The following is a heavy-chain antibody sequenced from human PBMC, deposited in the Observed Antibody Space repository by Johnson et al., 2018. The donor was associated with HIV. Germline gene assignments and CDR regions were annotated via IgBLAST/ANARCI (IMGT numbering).Heavy chain of an antibody. D-gene: IGHD3-22*01. J-gene: IGHJ3*02. CDR2: ISGSGGST. CDR1: GFTFSSYA. Sequence: VQLVESGGGLVQPGGSLRLSCAASGFTFSSYAMSWVRQAPGTGLEWVSAISGSGGSTYYADSVKGRFTISRDNSKNTLYLQMNRLRAEDTAVYYCAKFRNSGGGYYDSSGYYVVDAFDIWGQGTMVTVSS. V-gene: IGHV3-23*04. CDR3: AKFRNSGGGYYDSSGYYVVDAFDI.